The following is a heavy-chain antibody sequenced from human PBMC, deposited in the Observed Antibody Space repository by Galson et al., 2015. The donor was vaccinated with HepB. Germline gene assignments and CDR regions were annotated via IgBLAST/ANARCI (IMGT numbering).Heavy chain of an antibody. Sequence: SVKVSCKASGGTFSSYAISWVRQAPGQGLEWMGGIIPIFGTANYAQKFQGRVTITADESTSTAYMGLSSLRSEDTAVYYRAKAGFGVVSPVDYWGQGTLVTVSS. J-gene: IGHJ4*02. CDR3: AKAGFGVVSPVDY. CDR2: IIPIFGTA. D-gene: IGHD3-3*01. CDR1: GGTFSSYA. V-gene: IGHV1-69*13.